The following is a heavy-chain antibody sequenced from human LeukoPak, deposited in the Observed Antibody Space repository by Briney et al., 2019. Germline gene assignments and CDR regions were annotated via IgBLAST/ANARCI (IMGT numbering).Heavy chain of an antibody. D-gene: IGHD3-10*01. CDR1: GYTFTSYG. CDR3: ARGGNYYGSGSPNNYYYYYGMDV. Sequence: GASVKVSCTAFGYTFTSYGISWVRQAPGQGLEWMGWISTYNGNTKYGQKFQGRVTMTADTSTSTVYMELSSLRSEDTAVYYCARGGNYYGSGSPNNYYYYYGMDVWGQGTTVTVSS. V-gene: IGHV1-18*01. J-gene: IGHJ6*02. CDR2: ISTYNGNT.